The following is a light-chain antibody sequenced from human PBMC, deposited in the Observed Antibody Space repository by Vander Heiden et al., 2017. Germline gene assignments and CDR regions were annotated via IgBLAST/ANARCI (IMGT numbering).Light chain of an antibody. CDR3: QHNYNFLPWT. CDR2: AAS. Sequence: DIQMTQSPSSLSAFLGDRVTITCRASQSISNYLNWYQQKPGKAPKLLIYAASSLQSGVPSRFSGSGYGTDFSLTISTLQPEDFATYFCQHNYNFLPWTFGQGTKVEMK. V-gene: IGKV1-39*01. CDR1: QSISNY. J-gene: IGKJ2*02.